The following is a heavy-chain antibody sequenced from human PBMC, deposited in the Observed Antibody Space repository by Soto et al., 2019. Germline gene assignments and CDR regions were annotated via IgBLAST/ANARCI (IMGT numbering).Heavy chain of an antibody. CDR1: GFTFTSYT. CDR2: ISSSSDYI. D-gene: IGHD6-13*01. Sequence: LRLSCAASGFTFTSYTMNWVRQAPGKGLEWVSSISSSSDYIYYADSMKGRVTISRDNAKNSLFLDMNSLTGEDTAVYYCARARVYATGPLDFWGQGTLVTV. V-gene: IGHV3-21*06. CDR3: ARARVYATGPLDF. J-gene: IGHJ4*02.